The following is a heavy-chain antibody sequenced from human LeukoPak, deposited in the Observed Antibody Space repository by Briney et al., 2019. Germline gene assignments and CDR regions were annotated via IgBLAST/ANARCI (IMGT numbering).Heavy chain of an antibody. D-gene: IGHD5-18*01. CDR1: GYTFTSYY. J-gene: IGHJ3*02. Sequence: ASVKVSCKASGYTFTSYYMHWVRQAPGQGLEWMGIINPSGGSTSYAQKFQGRVTMTTDTSTSTAYMELRSMRSDDTAVYYCARDGYSYGDAFDIWGQGTMVTVSS. CDR3: ARDGYSYGDAFDI. V-gene: IGHV1-46*01. CDR2: INPSGGST.